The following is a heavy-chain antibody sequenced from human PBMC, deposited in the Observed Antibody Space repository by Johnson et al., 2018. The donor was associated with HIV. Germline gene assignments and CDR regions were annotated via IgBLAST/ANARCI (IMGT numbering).Heavy chain of an antibody. D-gene: IGHD6-13*01. CDR2: IKQDGSEK. V-gene: IGHV3-7*01. CDR1: GFTFSSYW. Sequence: VQLVESGGGLVQPGGSLRLSCAASGFTFSSYWMSWVRQAPGKGLEWVANIKQDGSEKYYVDSVKGRFTISRDNAKNSLYLQINSLRAEDTAVYYCARSARWDSSSWYSFAPCAFDIWGQGTMVTVSS. J-gene: IGHJ3*02. CDR3: ARSARWDSSSWYSFAPCAFDI.